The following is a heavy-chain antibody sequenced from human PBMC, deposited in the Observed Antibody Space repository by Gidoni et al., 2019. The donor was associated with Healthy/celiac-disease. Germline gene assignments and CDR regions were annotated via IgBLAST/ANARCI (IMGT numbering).Heavy chain of an antibody. CDR1: GYTFTGYY. D-gene: IGHD3-16*01. J-gene: IGHJ3*02. Sequence: QVQLVQSGAAVKKPGASVKVSCQASGYTFTGYYMHWVRQCPGQGLGWMGRINPNSGGKNYAQKVQGRVTMTRDTAISTAYMELSRLRSDDTAVYYCARDSAGGAFDIWGQGTMVTVSS. CDR2: INPNSGGK. CDR3: ARDSAGGAFDI. V-gene: IGHV1-2*06.